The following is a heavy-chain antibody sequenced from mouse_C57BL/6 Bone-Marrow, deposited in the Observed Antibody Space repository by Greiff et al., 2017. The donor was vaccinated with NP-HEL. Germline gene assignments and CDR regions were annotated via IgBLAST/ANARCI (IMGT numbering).Heavy chain of an antibody. CDR2: IDPNSGGT. CDR3: ATFYNGSGSFDY. V-gene: IGHV1-72*01. D-gene: IGHD1-3*01. J-gene: IGHJ2*01. Sequence: QVQLQQPGAELVKPGASVKLSCKASGYTFTNYWMHWVKQRPGRGLEWIGRIDPNSGGTKYNEKFKSKATLTVDKTSSTAYMQLSSLLSSDSAVYYCATFYNGSGSFDYWGQGTTLTVSS. CDR1: GYTFTNYW.